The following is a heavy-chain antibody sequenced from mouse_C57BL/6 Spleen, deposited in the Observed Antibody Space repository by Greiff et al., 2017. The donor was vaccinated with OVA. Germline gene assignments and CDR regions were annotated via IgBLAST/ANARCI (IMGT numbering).Heavy chain of an antibody. CDR2: IHPNSGST. CDR3: ARRNYGSSYDDY. D-gene: IGHD1-1*01. J-gene: IGHJ2*01. Sequence: QVQLQQPGAELVKPGASVKLSCKASGYTFTSYWMHWVKQRPGQGLEWIGMIHPNSGSTNYNEKFKSKATLTVDKSSSTAYMQLSSLTSEDSAVYYCARRNYGSSYDDYWGQGTTLTVSS. V-gene: IGHV1-64*01. CDR1: GYTFTSYW.